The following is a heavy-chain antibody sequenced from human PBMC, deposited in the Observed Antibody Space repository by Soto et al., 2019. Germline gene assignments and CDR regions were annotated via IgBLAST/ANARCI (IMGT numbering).Heavy chain of an antibody. D-gene: IGHD6-13*01. CDR2: ISAYNGNT. CDR1: GYTFTSYG. V-gene: IGHV1-18*01. J-gene: IGHJ4*02. Sequence: QVQLVQSGAEVKKPGASVKVSCKASGYTFTSYGISWVRQAPGQGLEWMGWISAYNGNTNYAQKLQGRVTMTTDTSTSTAYMEVRSLRSDDTAVYYCARDRRRWGQQLVEEWWCYSWGQGTLVTVSS. CDR3: ARDRRRWGQQLVEEWWCYS.